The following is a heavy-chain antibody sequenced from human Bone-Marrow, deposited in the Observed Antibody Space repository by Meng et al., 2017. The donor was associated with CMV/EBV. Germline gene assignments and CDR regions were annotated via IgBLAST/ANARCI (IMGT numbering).Heavy chain of an antibody. D-gene: IGHD1-26*01. CDR3: ARVPAWSGSYDDLDY. V-gene: IGHV1-2*02. Sequence: ASVKVSCKASGYTFTGYYMHWVRQAPGQGLEWMGWINPNSGGTNYAQKFQGRVTMTRDTSISTAYMELSRLRSDDTAVYYCARVPAWSGSYDDLDYWGEGTLVTFSS. J-gene: IGHJ4*02. CDR2: INPNSGGT. CDR1: GYTFTGYY.